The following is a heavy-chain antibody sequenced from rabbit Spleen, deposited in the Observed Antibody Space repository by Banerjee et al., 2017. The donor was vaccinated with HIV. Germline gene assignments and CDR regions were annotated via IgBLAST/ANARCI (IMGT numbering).Heavy chain of an antibody. CDR3: ASDQYGAGGYGYGLDL. CDR1: GFSFSSSYW. D-gene: IGHD6-1*01. J-gene: IGHJ4*01. V-gene: IGHV1S45*01. Sequence: QEQLEESGGDLVKPEGSLTLTCTASGFSFSSSYWICWVRQAPGKGLEWIACINPAGGAGTYYASWAKGRFTISKTSSTTVTLQMTSLTAADTATYFCASDQYGAGGYGYGLDLWGQGTLVTVS. CDR2: INPAGGAGT.